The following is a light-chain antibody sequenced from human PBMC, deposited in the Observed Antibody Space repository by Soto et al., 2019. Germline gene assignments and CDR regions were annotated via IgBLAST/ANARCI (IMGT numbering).Light chain of an antibody. CDR2: EVT. CDR1: SSDVGGFNY. Sequence: QSALTQPASVSGSPGQSITISCTGTSSDVGGFNYVSWYQQHPGKAPKLIIYEVTYRPSGVSDRFSGSKSGNTASLTISGLQAEDEADYYCSSYTSITTVVFGGGTKVTVL. CDR3: SSYTSITTVV. V-gene: IGLV2-14*01. J-gene: IGLJ2*01.